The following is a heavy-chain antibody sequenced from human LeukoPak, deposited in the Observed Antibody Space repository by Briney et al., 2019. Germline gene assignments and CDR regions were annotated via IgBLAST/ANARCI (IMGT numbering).Heavy chain of an antibody. J-gene: IGHJ4*02. Sequence: SETLSLTCTVSDFSISSGDYYWSWIRQPPGKGLEWIGYIYYSGTTYYNPSLKSRVTISVDTSKNQFSLKLTSVIAADTAVYYCARDRPGGSSLDYWGQGTLVTVSS. CDR2: IYYSGTT. D-gene: IGHD6-13*01. V-gene: IGHV4-30-4*01. CDR1: DFSISSGDYY. CDR3: ARDRPGGSSLDY.